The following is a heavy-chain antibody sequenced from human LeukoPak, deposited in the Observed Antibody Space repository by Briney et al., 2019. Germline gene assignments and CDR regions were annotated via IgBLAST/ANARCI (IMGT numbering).Heavy chain of an antibody. J-gene: IGHJ5*02. Sequence: ASVKVSCKASGGTFSSYAISWVRQAPGQGLEWMGGIIPIFGTANYAQKFQGRVTITADESTSTAYMELSSLRSEDTAVYYCARKGSSSSHNWFDPWGQGTLVTVSS. D-gene: IGHD6-6*01. CDR3: ARKGSSSSHNWFDP. CDR1: GGTFSSYA. V-gene: IGHV1-69*13. CDR2: IIPIFGTA.